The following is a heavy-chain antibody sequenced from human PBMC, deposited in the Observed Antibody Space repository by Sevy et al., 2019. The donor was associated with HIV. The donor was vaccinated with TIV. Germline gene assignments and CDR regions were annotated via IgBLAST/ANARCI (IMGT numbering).Heavy chain of an antibody. CDR3: ARGFCGGDCYLYYYYGMDV. CDR2: IYSGGST. D-gene: IGHD2-21*01. Sequence: GGSLRFSCAASGFTVSSNYMSWVRQAPGKGLEWVSVIYSGGSTYYADSVKGRFTISRDNSKSTLYLQMNSLRAEDTAVYYCARGFCGGDCYLYYYYGMDVWGQGTTVTVSS. J-gene: IGHJ6*02. CDR1: GFTVSSNY. V-gene: IGHV3-53*01.